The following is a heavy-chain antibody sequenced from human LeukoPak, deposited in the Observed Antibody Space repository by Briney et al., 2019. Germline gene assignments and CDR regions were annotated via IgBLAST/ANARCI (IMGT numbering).Heavy chain of an antibody. CDR2: ISSSSSTI. CDR3: AKDLAYWGSNYYYYGMDV. V-gene: IGHV3-48*01. D-gene: IGHD7-27*01. CDR1: GFTFSSYS. Sequence: PGGSLRLSCAASGFTFSSYSMNWVRQAPGKGLEWVSYISSSSSTIYYADSVKGRFTISRDNAKNTLYLQMNSLRAEDTAVYYCAKDLAYWGSNYYYYGMDVWGQGTTVTVSS. J-gene: IGHJ6*02.